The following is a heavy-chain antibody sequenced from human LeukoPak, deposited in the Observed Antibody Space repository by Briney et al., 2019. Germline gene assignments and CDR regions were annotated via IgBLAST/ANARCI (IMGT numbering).Heavy chain of an antibody. CDR1: GYSFTSYW. CDR2: IYPGDSDT. Sequence: GESLKISCKGSGYSFTSYWIGWVRQMPGKGLEWMGIIYPGDSDTRYSPSFQGQVTISADKSISTAYLQWSSLKASDTAMYYCARGLDYYDSSGYYYGYFQHWGQGTLVTVSS. D-gene: IGHD3-22*01. CDR3: ARGLDYYDSSGYYYGYFQH. J-gene: IGHJ1*01. V-gene: IGHV5-51*01.